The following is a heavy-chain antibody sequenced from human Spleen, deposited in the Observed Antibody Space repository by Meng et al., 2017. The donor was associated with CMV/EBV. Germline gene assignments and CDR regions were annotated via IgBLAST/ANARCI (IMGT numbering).Heavy chain of an antibody. CDR2: IIPIFSKA. CDR3: ARVSFNWNYRYNWFDP. D-gene: IGHD1-7*01. CDR1: GGTFSSYG. J-gene: IGHJ5*02. Sequence: GGTFSSYGISWVRQAPGQGLEWMGGIIPIFSKANYAQKFQGRVTITTDESTSTAYMEVSSLRSEDTAVYYCARVSFNWNYRYNWFDPWGQGTLVTVSS. V-gene: IGHV1-69*05.